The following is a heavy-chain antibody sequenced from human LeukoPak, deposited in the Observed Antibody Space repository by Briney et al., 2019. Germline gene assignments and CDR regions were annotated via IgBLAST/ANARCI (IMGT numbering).Heavy chain of an antibody. J-gene: IGHJ4*02. CDR3: ASAIHNYDFWSGPVYSYFDY. D-gene: IGHD3-3*01. Sequence: ASVKVSCKASGGTFSSYAISWVRQAPGQGLEWMGGIIPIFGTANYAQKFQGRVTITADDSTSTAYMELSSLRSEDTAVYYCASAIHNYDFWSGPVYSYFDYWGQGTLVTVSS. V-gene: IGHV1-69*13. CDR1: GGTFSSYA. CDR2: IIPIFGTA.